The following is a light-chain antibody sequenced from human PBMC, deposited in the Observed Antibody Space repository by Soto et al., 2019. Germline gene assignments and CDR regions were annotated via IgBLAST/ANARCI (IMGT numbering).Light chain of an antibody. V-gene: IGKV3-20*01. Sequence: EIVLTQSPGTLSLSPGERATLSCRASQSVSSSYLAWYQQKPGQAPRLLIYGASSRATGIPDRFSGSGSGTDFPLTISRLEPEDFAVYYWQQYGSAPPITFGQGTRLDIK. CDR2: GAS. CDR1: QSVSSSY. J-gene: IGKJ5*01. CDR3: QQYGSAPPIT.